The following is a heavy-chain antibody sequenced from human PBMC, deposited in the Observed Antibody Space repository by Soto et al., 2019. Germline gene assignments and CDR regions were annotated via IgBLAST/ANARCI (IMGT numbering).Heavy chain of an antibody. CDR3: AAVGYSSSWYWFDP. J-gene: IGHJ5*02. CDR2: IYYSGST. CDR1: GGSISSYY. Sequence: QVQLQESGPGLVKPSETLSLTCTVSGGSISSYYWSWIRQPPGKGLEWIGYIYYSGSTNYNPSLKSRVTISVDTSKNQFSLKLSSVTAADTAVYYCAAVGYSSSWYWFDPWGQGTLVTVSS. D-gene: IGHD6-13*01. V-gene: IGHV4-59*03.